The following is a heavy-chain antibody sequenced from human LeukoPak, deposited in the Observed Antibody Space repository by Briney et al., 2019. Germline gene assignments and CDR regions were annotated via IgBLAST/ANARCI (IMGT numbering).Heavy chain of an antibody. J-gene: IGHJ4*02. Sequence: GGSLRLSCAASGFTFSSYGMHWVRQAPGKGLEWVAVISYDGSNKYYADSVKGRFTISRDNSKNTLYLQMNSLRAEDTAVYYCASRWKWELRPFDYWGQGTLVTVSS. CDR2: ISYDGSNK. CDR3: ASRWKWELRPFDY. CDR1: GFTFSSYG. V-gene: IGHV3-30*03. D-gene: IGHD1-26*01.